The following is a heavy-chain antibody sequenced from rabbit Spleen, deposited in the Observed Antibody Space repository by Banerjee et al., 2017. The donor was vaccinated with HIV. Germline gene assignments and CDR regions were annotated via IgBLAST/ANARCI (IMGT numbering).Heavy chain of an antibody. J-gene: IGHJ4*01. D-gene: IGHD1-1*01. CDR1: GFSFGDRAV. V-gene: IGHV1S45*01. CDR3: ARDLPDIIGWNFDM. Sequence: QEQLVESGGGLVKPEGSLTLTCQASGFSFGDRAVMCWVRQAPGKGLQWIGCINTNTGNTMYATWAKGRFTITRTSPTTVALQVTSLTAADTATYFCARDLPDIIGWNFDMWGPGTLVTVS. CDR2: INTNTGNT.